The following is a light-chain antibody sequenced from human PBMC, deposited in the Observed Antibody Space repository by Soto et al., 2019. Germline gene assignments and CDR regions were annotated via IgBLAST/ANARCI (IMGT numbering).Light chain of an antibody. J-gene: IGKJ1*01. Sequence: IVLAQSPGTLSLSPGERATLSCRAGQSVSSNYLAWYQQKPGQAPRLLIWGASIRAADLPDRFSGSGSGTDFTLTISRLEPEDFAVYYCQQYGSSGTFGQGTKVDIK. CDR1: QSVSSNY. CDR3: QQYGSSGT. V-gene: IGKV3-20*01. CDR2: GAS.